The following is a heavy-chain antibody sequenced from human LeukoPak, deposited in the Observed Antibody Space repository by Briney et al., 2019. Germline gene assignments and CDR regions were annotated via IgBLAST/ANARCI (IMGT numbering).Heavy chain of an antibody. J-gene: IGHJ6*02. CDR3: ARSGAYYYYGMDV. V-gene: IGHV3-33*01. CDR1: GCTFSSYG. Sequence: GGSLRLSCAASGCTFSSYGMHWVRQAPGKGLEWVAVIWYDGSNKYYADSVKGRFTISRDNSKNTLYLQMNSLRAEDTAVYYCARSGAYYYYGMDVWGQGTTVTVSS. D-gene: IGHD3-10*01. CDR2: IWYDGSNK.